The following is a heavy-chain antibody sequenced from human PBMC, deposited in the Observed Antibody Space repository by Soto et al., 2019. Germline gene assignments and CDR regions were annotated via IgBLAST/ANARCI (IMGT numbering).Heavy chain of an antibody. CDR1: ALTLSIYA. Sequence: PGGSLRLPCSVSALTLSIYALNWVRQAPGKVLGWVPAIKSSGGSTYYAYSVKGRFIISRDNSKNTLYLQMNSLRPEDTAVYYCAKDQPTIVVVPAAPDAFDIWGQGTMVTVSS. CDR3: AKDQPTIVVVPAAPDAFDI. V-gene: IGHV3-23*01. CDR2: IKSSGGST. D-gene: IGHD2-2*01. J-gene: IGHJ3*02.